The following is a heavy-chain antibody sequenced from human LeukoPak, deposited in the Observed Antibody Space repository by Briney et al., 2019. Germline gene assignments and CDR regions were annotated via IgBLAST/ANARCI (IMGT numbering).Heavy chain of an antibody. CDR1: GFTFSSYG. J-gene: IGHJ3*02. Sequence: GSLRLSCAVSGFTFSSYGMHWVRQAPGKGLEWVAVISFDGSDKYYADSVKGRFTISRDNAENSLYLQMNSLRAEDTAVYYCARVFTPYSTGAFDIWGQGTMVTVSS. D-gene: IGHD4-11*01. V-gene: IGHV3-30*03. CDR2: ISFDGSDK. CDR3: ARVFTPYSTGAFDI.